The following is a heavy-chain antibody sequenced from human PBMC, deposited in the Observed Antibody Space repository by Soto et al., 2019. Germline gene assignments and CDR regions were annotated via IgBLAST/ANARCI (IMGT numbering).Heavy chain of an antibody. CDR1: GYTFTSYA. D-gene: IGHD4-17*01. CDR3: ARGSPRTVTTFDY. CDR2: INAGNGNT. V-gene: IGHV1-3*01. Sequence: QVQLVQSGAEVKKPGASVKVSCKASGYTFTSYAMHWVRQAPGQRLEWMGWINAGNGNTKYSQKFQGRVTITRDTSASTAYMELSSLRSEDTAVYYCARGSPRTVTTFDYWGQGTLVTVSS. J-gene: IGHJ4*02.